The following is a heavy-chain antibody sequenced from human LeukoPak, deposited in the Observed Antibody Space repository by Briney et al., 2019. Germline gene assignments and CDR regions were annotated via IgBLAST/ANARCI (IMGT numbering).Heavy chain of an antibody. V-gene: IGHV3-21*06. CDR2: ISSSGSYI. D-gene: IGHD2-15*01. J-gene: IGHJ6*04. Sequence: GGSLRLSCAASGFTFSTYNMNWVRQAPGKGLEWVSSISSSGSYIHYADSVKGRFTISRDNAKNSLYLQMNSLRAEDTAVYYCARDIVVVVASTDYYYYGMDVWGKGTTVTVSS. CDR3: ARDIVVVVASTDYYYYGMDV. CDR1: GFTFSTYN.